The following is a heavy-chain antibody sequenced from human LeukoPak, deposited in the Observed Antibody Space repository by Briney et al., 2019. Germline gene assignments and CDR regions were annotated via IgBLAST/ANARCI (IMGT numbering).Heavy chain of an antibody. Sequence: SETLSLTCTVSGGSISSYYWTWIRQSPGKGLEWIGNIYYSGSTNYNPSLKSRVTISVDTSKNQFSLKLSSVTAADTAVYYCARSLDPYYDFWSANHAFDIWGQGTMVTVSS. CDR1: GGSISSYY. CDR3: ARSLDPYYDFWSANHAFDI. D-gene: IGHD3-3*01. V-gene: IGHV4-59*01. J-gene: IGHJ3*02. CDR2: IYYSGST.